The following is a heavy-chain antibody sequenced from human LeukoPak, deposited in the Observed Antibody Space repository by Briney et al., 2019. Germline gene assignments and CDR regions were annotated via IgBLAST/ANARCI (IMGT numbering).Heavy chain of an antibody. J-gene: IGHJ4*02. CDR1: GGSISSYY. D-gene: IGHD3-3*01. V-gene: IGHV4-59*01. CDR3: ARAKRGTIFGVVIWDY. Sequence: PSETLSLTCTVSGGSISSYYWSWIRQPPGKGLEWIGYIYYSGSTNYNPSLKSRVTISVDTSKNQFSLKLSSVTAADTAVYYCARAKRGTIFGVVIWDYWGQGTLATVSS. CDR2: IYYSGST.